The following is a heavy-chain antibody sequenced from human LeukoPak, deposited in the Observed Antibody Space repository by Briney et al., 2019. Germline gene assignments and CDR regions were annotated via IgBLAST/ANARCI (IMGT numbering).Heavy chain of an antibody. CDR1: GGTFSSYA. V-gene: IGHV1-69*05. J-gene: IGHJ4*02. CDR2: IIPIFGTA. CDR3: ARGGGRGVGYCSSTSCPHGSFDY. D-gene: IGHD2-2*01. Sequence: SVKVSCKASGGTFSSYAISWVRQAPGQGLEWMGGIIPIFGTANDAQKFQGRVTITTDESTSTAYMELSSLRSEDTAVYYCARGGGRGVGYCSSTSCPHGSFDYWGQGTLVTVSS.